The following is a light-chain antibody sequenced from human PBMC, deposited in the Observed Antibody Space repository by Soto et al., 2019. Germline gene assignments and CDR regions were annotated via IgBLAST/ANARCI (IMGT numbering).Light chain of an antibody. V-gene: IGKV1-5*03. CDR3: QQYNTDSHT. J-gene: IGKJ2*01. CDR1: QSISNW. Sequence: DIQMTQSPSTLSASVGDRVTITCRASQSISNWLAWYQQKPGKAPKLLIYRASALKRGVPSRFTGSGSGTEFTLTISSLQPDDFAIYFCQQYNTDSHTFXQGTKVDIK. CDR2: RAS.